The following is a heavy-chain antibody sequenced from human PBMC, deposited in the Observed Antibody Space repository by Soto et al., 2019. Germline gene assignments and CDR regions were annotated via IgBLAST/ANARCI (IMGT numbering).Heavy chain of an antibody. Sequence: SGPPLVAPSQTLTLTCTFSVFSLSTSGVGVGWIRQPPGKALEWPALIYWNDDKRYSPSLKSRLTITKDTSKNQVVLTMTNMDPVDTATYYCANRPLGIAEAGTNNWFDPWGQGTLVTVSS. CDR1: VFSLSTSGVG. J-gene: IGHJ5*02. V-gene: IGHV2-5*01. D-gene: IGHD6-13*01. CDR2: IYWNDDK. CDR3: ANRPLGIAEAGTNNWFDP.